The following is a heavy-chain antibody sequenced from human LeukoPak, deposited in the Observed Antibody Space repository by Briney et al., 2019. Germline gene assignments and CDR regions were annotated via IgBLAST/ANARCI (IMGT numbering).Heavy chain of an antibody. J-gene: IGHJ4*02. D-gene: IGHD2-2*01. Sequence: SETLSLTCTVSGGSISSYYWSWIRQPAGKGLEWIGRIYTSGSTNYNPSLKSRVTISEDTSKNQLSLKLSSVTAADTAVYYCARVARCTSCFDVDYWGQGTLVTVSS. CDR3: ARVARCTSCFDVDY. V-gene: IGHV4-4*07. CDR2: IYTSGST. CDR1: GGSISSYY.